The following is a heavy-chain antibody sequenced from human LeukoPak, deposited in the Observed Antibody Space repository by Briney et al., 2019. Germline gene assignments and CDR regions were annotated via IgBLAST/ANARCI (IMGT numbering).Heavy chain of an antibody. Sequence: GSSVKVSCKASGGTFSSYAISWVRQAPGQGLEWMGGIIPIFGTANYAQKFQGRVTITADESTSTAYMELSSLRSEDTAVYYCARDRNKHPLGVGWYFDLWGRGTLVTVSS. V-gene: IGHV1-69*01. D-gene: IGHD3-3*01. CDR3: ARDRNKHPLGVGWYFDL. CDR1: GGTFSSYA. CDR2: IIPIFGTA. J-gene: IGHJ2*01.